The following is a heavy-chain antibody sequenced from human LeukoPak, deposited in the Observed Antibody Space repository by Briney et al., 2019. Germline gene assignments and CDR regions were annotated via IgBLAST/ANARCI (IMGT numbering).Heavy chain of an antibody. CDR2: INPISGGT. V-gene: IGHV1-2*02. D-gene: IGHD6-19*01. Sequence: GASVKVSRKASGYTFTGYYMHWVRQAPGQGLEWMGWINPISGGTNYAQKFQGRVTMTRDTSISTAYMELSRLRSDDTAVYYCARGAVAGHFDYWGQGTLVTVSS. CDR1: GYTFTGYY. J-gene: IGHJ4*02. CDR3: ARGAVAGHFDY.